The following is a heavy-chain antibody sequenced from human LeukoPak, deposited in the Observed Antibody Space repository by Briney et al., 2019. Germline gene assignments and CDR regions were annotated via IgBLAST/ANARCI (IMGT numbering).Heavy chain of an antibody. CDR1: GGSISSYY. J-gene: IGHJ4*02. V-gene: IGHV4-59*01. Sequence: SETLSLTCTVSGGSISSYYWSWIRQPPGKGLEWIGYIYYSGSTNYNPSLKSRVTISVDTSKNQFSLKLSSVTAADTAVYYCARQYSSSWYRYFDYWGQGTLVTVSS. CDR3: ARQYSSSWYRYFDY. CDR2: IYYSGST. D-gene: IGHD6-13*01.